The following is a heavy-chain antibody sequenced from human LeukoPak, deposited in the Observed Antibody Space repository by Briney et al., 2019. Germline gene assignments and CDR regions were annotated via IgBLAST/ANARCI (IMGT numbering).Heavy chain of an antibody. Sequence: GALRLSCAASGFTASSNYMSWVRQAPGKGLEWVSVIYSGGSTYYADSVKGRFTISRDNSKNTLYLQMNSLRAEDTAVYYCARRGYCSSTSCYNEDYWGQGTLVTVSS. V-gene: IGHV3-53*01. J-gene: IGHJ4*02. CDR1: GFTASSNY. CDR3: ARRGYCSSTSCYNEDY. CDR2: IYSGGST. D-gene: IGHD2-2*01.